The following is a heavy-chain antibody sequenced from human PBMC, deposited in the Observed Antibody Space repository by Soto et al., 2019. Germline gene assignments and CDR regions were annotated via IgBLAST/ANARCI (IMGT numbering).Heavy chain of an antibody. CDR3: ARLDSTKWAFDY. CDR1: GFTFSSNW. V-gene: IGHV3-74*01. Sequence: EVQLVESGGGLVQPGGSLRLSCAASGFTFSSNWMNWVRQGPGKGLVWVSRINSDGSDTSYADSVKGRFTISRDNAKNTLYLKMNSLRAEDTAVYYYARLDSTKWAFDYWGQGTLVTVSS. J-gene: IGHJ4*02. CDR2: INSDGSDT. D-gene: IGHD1-26*01.